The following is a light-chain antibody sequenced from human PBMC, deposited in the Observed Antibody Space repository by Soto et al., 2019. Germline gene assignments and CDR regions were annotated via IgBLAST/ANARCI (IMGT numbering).Light chain of an antibody. CDR1: SSNIGAKYA. Sequence: QSVLTQPPSASGTPGQRVTISCSGSSSNIGAKYAVHWYQHLPGTAPKLLIYDNIHRPSGVPDRFSGSKSDTSASLAITGLQAEDEADYYCQSYDTTLSGLVFGGGTKVTVL. J-gene: IGLJ3*02. V-gene: IGLV1-40*01. CDR2: DNI. CDR3: QSYDTTLSGLV.